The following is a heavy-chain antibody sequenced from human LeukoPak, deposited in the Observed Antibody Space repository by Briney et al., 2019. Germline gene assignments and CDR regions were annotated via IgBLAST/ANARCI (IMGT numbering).Heavy chain of an antibody. V-gene: IGHV3-7*01. J-gene: IGHJ4*02. CDR1: GFTFSSYW. Sequence: GGSLRLSCAASGFTFSSYWMSWVRQAPGKWLEWVANIKQDGSEKYYVDSVKGRFTISRDNAKNSLYLQMNSLRAEDTAVYYCASDGYFEPYDYWGQGTLVTVSS. D-gene: IGHD2/OR15-2a*01. CDR2: IKQDGSEK. CDR3: ASDGYFEPYDY.